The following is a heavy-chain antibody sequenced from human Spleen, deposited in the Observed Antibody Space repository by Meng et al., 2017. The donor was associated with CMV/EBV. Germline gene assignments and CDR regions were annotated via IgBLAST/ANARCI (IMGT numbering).Heavy chain of an antibody. CDR3: ASLVATSAFDI. CDR2: ISSRGSTI. D-gene: IGHD5-12*01. V-gene: IGHV3-48*03. Sequence: GESLKISCAASGFTFSTDEMNWVRQAPGKGLEWLSYISSRGSTIYYADSVKGRFTISRDNAKNSLYLQMNNLRAEDTAVYYCASLVATSAFDIWGQGTMVTVSS. J-gene: IGHJ3*02. CDR1: GFTFSTDE.